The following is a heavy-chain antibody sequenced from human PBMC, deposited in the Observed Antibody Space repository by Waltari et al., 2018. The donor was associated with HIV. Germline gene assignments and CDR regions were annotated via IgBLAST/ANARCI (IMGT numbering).Heavy chain of an antibody. J-gene: IGHJ6*02. Sequence: QVQLQESGPGLVKPSGTLSLTCAVSGGSISSSNWWSWVRQPPGKGLEWIGEIYHSGSTNYHPSLKSRVTISVDKSKNQFSLKLSSVTAADTAVYYCARGSLVVVAAVSGGYYYYGMDVWGQGTTVTVSS. CDR2: IYHSGST. CDR1: GGSISSSNW. D-gene: IGHD2-15*01. CDR3: ARGSLVVVAAVSGGYYYYGMDV. V-gene: IGHV4-4*02.